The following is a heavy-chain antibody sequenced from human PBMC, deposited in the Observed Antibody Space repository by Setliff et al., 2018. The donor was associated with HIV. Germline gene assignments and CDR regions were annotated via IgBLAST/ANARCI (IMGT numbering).Heavy chain of an antibody. Sequence: PSETLSLTCAVYGGSFNDYYWSWIRRPPGKGLEWIGEIIHSGSINYNPSLKSRVTISVDTYNNQFSLNMNSVNAADTAVYYCARGYARGYDAYGYWGQGTLVTVSS. CDR2: IIHSGSI. CDR1: GGSFNDYY. D-gene: IGHD5-12*01. V-gene: IGHV4-34*01. J-gene: IGHJ4*02. CDR3: ARGYARGYDAYGY.